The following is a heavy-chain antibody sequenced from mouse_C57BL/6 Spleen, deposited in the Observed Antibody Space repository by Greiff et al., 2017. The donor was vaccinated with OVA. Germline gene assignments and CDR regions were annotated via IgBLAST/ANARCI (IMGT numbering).Heavy chain of an antibody. J-gene: IGHJ2*01. D-gene: IGHD1-1*01. CDR3: AREDYNGRPLDY. CDR2: FTPNYGTT. V-gene: IGHV1-39*01. Sequence: VQLKQSGPELVKPGASVKISCKASGYSFPDYNMNWVKQSNGQSLEWIGVFTPNYGTTRYNPKFKGKATLTVDQSSSTAYMQLNSLTSEDSAGYYCAREDYNGRPLDYWGQGTTLTVSS. CDR1: GYSFPDYN.